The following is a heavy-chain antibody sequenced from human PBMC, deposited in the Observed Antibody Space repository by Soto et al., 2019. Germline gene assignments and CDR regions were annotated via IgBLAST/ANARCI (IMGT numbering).Heavy chain of an antibody. CDR2: VSRGGHT. CDR1: GGSISSSEW. V-gene: IGHV4-4*02. Sequence: QVQLQESGPGLVKPSVTLSLTCAVSGGSISSSEWWSWVRQPPGKGLEWIGEVSRGGHTNYNPSLKRRVAVSIDKSKNQFSLTVSSVTAADTAVYYCARWRVLLWFGEPDAFDIWGQGTMVTVSS. D-gene: IGHD3-10*01. CDR3: ARWRVLLWFGEPDAFDI. J-gene: IGHJ3*02.